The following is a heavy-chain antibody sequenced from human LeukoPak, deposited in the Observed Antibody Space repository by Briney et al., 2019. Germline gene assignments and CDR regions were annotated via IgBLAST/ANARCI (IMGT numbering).Heavy chain of an antibody. D-gene: IGHD6-13*01. CDR3: ARARIIAAAGPTFDY. V-gene: IGHV4-34*01. CDR2: INHSGST. Sequence: SETLSLICAVYGGSFSGYYWSWIRQPPGKGLEWIGEINHSGSTNYNPSLKSRVTISVDTSKNQFSLKLSSVTAADTAVYYCARARIIAAAGPTFDYWGQGTLVTVSS. J-gene: IGHJ4*02. CDR1: GGSFSGYY.